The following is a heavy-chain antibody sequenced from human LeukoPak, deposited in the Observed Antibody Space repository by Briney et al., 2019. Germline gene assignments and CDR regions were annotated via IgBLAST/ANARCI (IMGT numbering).Heavy chain of an antibody. D-gene: IGHD3-10*01. CDR3: ARDRDRDYGSGSYFLWYFDL. CDR2: ISSNGGST. J-gene: IGHJ2*01. CDR1: GFTFDDFA. V-gene: IGHV3-64*01. Sequence: PGGSLRLSCAASGFTFDDFAMHWVRQAPGEGLEYVSAISSNGGSTYYANSGKGRFTIFRENFKNTLYLQLGSLRSEDMAVYYCARDRDRDYGSGSYFLWYFDLWGRGTLVTVSS.